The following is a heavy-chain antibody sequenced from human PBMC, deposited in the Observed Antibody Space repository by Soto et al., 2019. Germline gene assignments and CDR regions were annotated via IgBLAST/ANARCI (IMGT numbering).Heavy chain of an antibody. CDR3: ARVHCSGGSCYSSSDY. Sequence: EVQLVESGGGLVQPGGSLRLSCAASGLIFSRYWMSWVRQAPGKGLEWVANIKQDGSEKYYVDSVKGRFTISRDNAKNSLYLQMNSLIAEDTAVYYCARVHCSGGSCYSSSDYWFQGTLVTVSS. V-gene: IGHV3-7*01. D-gene: IGHD2-15*01. J-gene: IGHJ4*02. CDR1: GLIFSRYW. CDR2: IKQDGSEK.